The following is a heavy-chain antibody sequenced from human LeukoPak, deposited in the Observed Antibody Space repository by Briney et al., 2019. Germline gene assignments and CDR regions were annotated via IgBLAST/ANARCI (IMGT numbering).Heavy chain of an antibody. D-gene: IGHD6-6*01. Sequence: GGSLRLSCAASGFTFRTYWMHWVRQLPGKGLVWVSRISPTGSTTSYADSVKGRFTVSRDNAKNTLYLQVNNLRAEDTAVYYCARGPNSNWSGLDFWGQGTLLTVSS. V-gene: IGHV3-74*01. CDR2: ISPTGSTT. CDR3: ARGPNSNWSGLDF. J-gene: IGHJ4*02. CDR1: GFTFRTYW.